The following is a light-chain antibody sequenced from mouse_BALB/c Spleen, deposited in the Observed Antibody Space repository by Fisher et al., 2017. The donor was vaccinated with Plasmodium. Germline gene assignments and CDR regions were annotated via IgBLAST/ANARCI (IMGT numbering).Light chain of an antibody. CDR3: QQSNSWPLT. CDR2: YSS. CDR1: QSINNN. J-gene: IGKJ5*01. V-gene: IGKV5-43*01. Sequence: DIVLTQTPATLSVTPGDSVSLSCRATQSINNNLHWYQQKSHESPRALIKYSSQSISGIPSRFSGSGSGTDFTLSINSVETEDFGMYFCQQSNSWPLTFCAGTKLELK.